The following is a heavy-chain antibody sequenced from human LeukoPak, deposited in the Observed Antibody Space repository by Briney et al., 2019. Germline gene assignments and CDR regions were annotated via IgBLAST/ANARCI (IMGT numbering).Heavy chain of an antibody. CDR3: ARDRQATTAYDAFDI. V-gene: IGHV4-59*01. D-gene: IGHD4-17*01. CDR1: GGSFSGYY. J-gene: IGHJ3*02. CDR2: IYYSGST. Sequence: SETLSLTCAVYGGSFSGYYWTWIRQPPGKGLEWIGYIYYSGSTKYNPSLKSRVTISVDTSKNQFSLKLSSVTAADTAVYYCARDRQATTAYDAFDIWGRGTMVTVSS.